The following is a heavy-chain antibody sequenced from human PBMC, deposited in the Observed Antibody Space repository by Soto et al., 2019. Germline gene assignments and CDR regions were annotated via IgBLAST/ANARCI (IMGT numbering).Heavy chain of an antibody. CDR2: INPSGGST. V-gene: IGHV1-46*01. CDR1: GYTFTSYY. J-gene: IGHJ6*02. CDR3: ARASGVTMVPYPWGMDV. D-gene: IGHD3-10*01. Sequence: QVQLVQSGAEVKKPGASVKVSCKASGYTFTSYYMHWVRQAPGQGLEWMGIINPSGGSTSYAQKFQGRVTMNRDTSTSTVYMELSSLRSEDTAVYYCARASGVTMVPYPWGMDVWGQGTTVTVSS.